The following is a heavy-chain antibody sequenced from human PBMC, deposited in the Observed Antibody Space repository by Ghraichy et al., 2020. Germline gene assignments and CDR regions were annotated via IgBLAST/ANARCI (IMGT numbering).Heavy chain of an antibody. CDR2: INPNNGDT. V-gene: IGHV1-2*02. Sequence: ASVKVSCKASGYTFTGYYMHWVRQPPGQGLEWMGWINPNNGDTNYAQKFQGRVTMTRDTSISTAYMELTSLRSDDTAVYYCARDQNRSAWHFDYWGQGTLVTVSS. J-gene: IGHJ4*02. D-gene: IGHD2/OR15-2a*01. CDR1: GYTFTGYY. CDR3: ARDQNRSAWHFDY.